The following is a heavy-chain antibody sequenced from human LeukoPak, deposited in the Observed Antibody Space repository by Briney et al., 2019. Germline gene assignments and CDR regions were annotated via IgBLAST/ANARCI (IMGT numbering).Heavy chain of an antibody. CDR1: GYTLTELS. CDR2: FDPEDGET. Sequence: GASVKVSCKVSGYTLTELSMRWVRQAPGKGLEWMGGFDPEDGETIYAQKFQGRVTMTRDTSTSTVYMELSSLRSEDTAVYYCASPGEKDYYFDYWGQGTLVTVSS. D-gene: IGHD3-16*01. J-gene: IGHJ4*02. CDR3: ASPGEKDYYFDY. V-gene: IGHV1-24*01.